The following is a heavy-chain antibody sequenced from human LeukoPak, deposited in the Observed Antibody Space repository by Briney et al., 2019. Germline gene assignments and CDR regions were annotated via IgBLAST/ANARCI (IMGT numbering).Heavy chain of an antibody. D-gene: IGHD3-16*01. V-gene: IGHV3-74*01. CDR3: AKKGGPGSFDP. J-gene: IGHJ5*02. CDR2: INSDGSST. CDR1: GFTFSSNW. Sequence: GGSLRLSCAASGFTFSSNWMHWVHHAPGKGLVWVSRINSDGSSTSYADSVKGRFTISRDNAKNTLYLQMNSLRAEDTAVYYCAKKGGPGSFDPWGQGTLVTVSS.